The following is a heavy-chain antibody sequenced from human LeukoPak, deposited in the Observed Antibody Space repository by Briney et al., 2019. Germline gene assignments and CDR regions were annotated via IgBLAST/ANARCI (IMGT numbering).Heavy chain of an antibody. D-gene: IGHD2-8*01. J-gene: IGHJ5*02. Sequence: SETLSLTCAVYGGSFSGYYWSWIRHPPGKGLGWVGEINHSGSTNYNPSLKSRVPISVDTSKNQFFLKLSSVTAADTAVYYCAREGYCTNGVCYRSGFDPWGQGTLVTVSS. CDR3: AREGYCTNGVCYRSGFDP. CDR2: INHSGST. CDR1: GGSFSGYY. V-gene: IGHV4-34*01.